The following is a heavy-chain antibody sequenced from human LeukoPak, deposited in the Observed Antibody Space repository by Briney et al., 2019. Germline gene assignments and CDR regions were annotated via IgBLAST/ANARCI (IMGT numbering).Heavy chain of an antibody. CDR3: ARSSSSSLSLFDY. CDR2: IYYSGST. Sequence: SETLSLTCTVSGGSISSGGYYWSWIRQHPGKGLEWIGYIYYSGSTYYNPSLKSRFTISIDTSKNHFSLKLSSVTAADTAVYYCARSSSSSLSLFDYWGQGTLVTVSS. CDR1: GGSISSGGYY. V-gene: IGHV4-31*03. D-gene: IGHD6-6*01. J-gene: IGHJ4*02.